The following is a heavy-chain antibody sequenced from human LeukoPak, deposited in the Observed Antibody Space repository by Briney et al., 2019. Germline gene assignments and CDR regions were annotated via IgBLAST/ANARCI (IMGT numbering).Heavy chain of an antibody. Sequence: QPGGSLRLSCAASAFTFNNFAMSWVRQAPGKGLEWVSGINHSGGHKYYADSVKGRFTISRDNSKYTLYLQMNSLRAEDTAVYYCAKDDSMTLDHFDYWGQGTLVSVSS. J-gene: IGHJ4*02. V-gene: IGHV3-23*01. CDR3: AKDDSMTLDHFDY. CDR2: INHSGGHK. CDR1: AFTFNNFA. D-gene: IGHD4-11*01.